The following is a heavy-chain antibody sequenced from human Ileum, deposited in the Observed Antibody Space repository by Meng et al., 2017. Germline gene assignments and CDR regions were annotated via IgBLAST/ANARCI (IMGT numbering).Heavy chain of an antibody. J-gene: IGHJ5*02. Sequence: QVQLQDSGPRLVNPSGNLSLSCAVSGTSISSNKWWGWVRQSPGKGLEWIGEIYQSGNTNYNPALKSRVTISLDKSKNRFSLNLTSVTAADTAIYYCARCQQYLVNNWFDPWGQGILVTVSS. D-gene: IGHD4-11*01. CDR2: IYQSGNT. CDR3: ARCQQYLVNNWFDP. V-gene: IGHV4-4*02. CDR1: GTSISSNKW.